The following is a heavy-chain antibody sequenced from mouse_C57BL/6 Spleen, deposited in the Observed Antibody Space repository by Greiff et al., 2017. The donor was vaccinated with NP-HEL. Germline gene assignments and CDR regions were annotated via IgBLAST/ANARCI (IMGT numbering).Heavy chain of an antibody. CDR2: ISSGGDYI. D-gene: IGHD1-1*01. CDR1: GFTFSSYA. V-gene: IGHV5-9-1*02. CDR3: TSITTVVAFDY. J-gene: IGHJ2*01. Sequence: EVQRVESGEGLVKPGGSLKLSCAASGFTFSSYAMSWVRQTPEKRLEWVAYISSGGDYIYYADTVKGRFTISRDNARNTLYLQMSSLKSEDTAMYYCTSITTVVAFDYWGQGTTLTVSS.